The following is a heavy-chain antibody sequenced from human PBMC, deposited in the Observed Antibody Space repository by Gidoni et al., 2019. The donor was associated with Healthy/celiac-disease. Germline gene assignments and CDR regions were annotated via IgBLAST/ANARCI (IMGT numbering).Heavy chain of an antibody. CDR2: IYYSGST. CDR1: GGSISSYY. CDR3: ASPAMGY. J-gene: IGHJ4*02. Sequence: QVQLQESGPGLVKPSETLSLTCTVSGGSISSYYWSWIRQPPGKGLEWIGYIYYSGSTNYNPSRKSRVTISVDTSKNQFSLKLSSVTAADTAVYYCASPAMGYWGQGTLVTVSS. V-gene: IGHV4-59*08. D-gene: IGHD2-8*01.